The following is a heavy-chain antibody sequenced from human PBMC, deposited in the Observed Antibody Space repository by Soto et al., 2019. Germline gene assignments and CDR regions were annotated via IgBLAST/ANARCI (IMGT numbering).Heavy chain of an antibody. V-gene: IGHV4-61*01. J-gene: IGHJ5*02. CDR3: ARKRAWEYSSSSDWFDP. D-gene: IGHD6-6*01. CDR2: IYYSGST. CDR1: GGSVSSGSYY. Sequence: PSETLSLTCTVSGGSVSSGSYYWSWIRQPPGKGLEWIGYIYYSGSTNYNPSLKSRVTISVDTSKNQFSLKLSSVTAADTAVYYCARKRAWEYSSSSDWFDPWGQGTLVTVSS.